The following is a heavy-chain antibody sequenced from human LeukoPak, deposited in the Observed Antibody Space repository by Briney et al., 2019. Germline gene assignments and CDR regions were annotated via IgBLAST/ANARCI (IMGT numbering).Heavy chain of an antibody. CDR2: ISGSGGST. CDR3: AKVQQRLVTIGYFQH. J-gene: IGHJ1*01. Sequence: GGSLRLSCAASGFTFSSYAMSWVRQAPGKGLEWVSAISGSGGSTYYADSVKGRFTISRDNSKNTLYLQMNSLRAEDTAVYYCAKVQQRLVTIGYFQHWGQGTLVTVSS. V-gene: IGHV3-23*01. D-gene: IGHD6-13*01. CDR1: GFTFSSYA.